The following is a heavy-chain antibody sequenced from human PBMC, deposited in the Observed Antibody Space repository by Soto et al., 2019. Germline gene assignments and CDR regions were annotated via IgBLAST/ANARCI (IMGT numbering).Heavy chain of an antibody. CDR3: ARDARGDEAPMDY. V-gene: IGHV1-18*01. CDR1: GYTFANYG. J-gene: IGHJ4*02. Sequence: ASVKVSCKASGYTFANYGITWVRQAPGQGLEWMGWISAYNGNTNYAQKLQGWVTMTRDTSISTAYMELSRLRSDDTAVYYCARDARGDEAPMDYWGQGTLVTVSS. CDR2: ISAYNGNT. D-gene: IGHD3-10*01.